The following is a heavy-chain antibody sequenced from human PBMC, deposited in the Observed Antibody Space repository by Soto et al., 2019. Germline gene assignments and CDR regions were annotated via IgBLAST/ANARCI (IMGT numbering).Heavy chain of an antibody. D-gene: IGHD3-22*01. V-gene: IGHV3-30-3*01. CDR3: ARGPSYYDSSGYYYGIDY. Sequence: ESGGGVVQPGRSLRLSCAASGFTFSSYAMHWVRQAPGKGLEWVAVISYDGSNKYYADSVKGRFTISRDNSKNTLYLQMNSLRAEDTAVYYCARGPSYYDSSGYYYGIDYWGQGTLVTVSS. CDR2: ISYDGSNK. CDR1: GFTFSSYA. J-gene: IGHJ4*02.